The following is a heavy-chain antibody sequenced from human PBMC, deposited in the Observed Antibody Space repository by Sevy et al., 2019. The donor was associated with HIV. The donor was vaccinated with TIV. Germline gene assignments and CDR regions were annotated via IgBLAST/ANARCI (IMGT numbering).Heavy chain of an antibody. CDR2: IGTAGDT. D-gene: IGHD6-13*01. CDR3: ARGVGGRTAAGPDGMDV. J-gene: IGHJ6*02. V-gene: IGHV3-13*01. CDR1: GFTFSSYD. Sequence: GGSVRLSCAASGFTFSSYDMHWVRQATGKGLEWVSAIGTAGDTYYPGSVKGRFTISRENATNSLYLQMNSLRAGDTAVFYCARGVGGRTAAGPDGMDVWGQGTTVTVSS.